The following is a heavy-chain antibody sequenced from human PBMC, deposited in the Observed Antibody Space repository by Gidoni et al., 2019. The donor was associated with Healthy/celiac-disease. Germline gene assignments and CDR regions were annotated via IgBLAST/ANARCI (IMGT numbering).Heavy chain of an antibody. CDR2: ISGSGGRK. CDR1: GFTFSSYA. J-gene: IGHJ3*02. D-gene: IGHD3-9*01. V-gene: IGHV3-23*01. Sequence: EVQLLESGGGLVQPGGSLRLSCAASGFTFSSYAMSWVRQAPGKGLEWVSAISGSGGRKYYADSVKGRFTISRDNSKNTLYLQMNSLRAEDTAVYYCAKGTLYDIKSGAFDIWGQGTMVTVSS. CDR3: AKGTLYDIKSGAFDI.